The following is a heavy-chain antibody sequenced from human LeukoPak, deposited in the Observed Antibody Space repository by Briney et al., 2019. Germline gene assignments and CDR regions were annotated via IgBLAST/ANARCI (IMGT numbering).Heavy chain of an antibody. CDR1: GYTFTSYG. CDR2: ISAYNGNT. V-gene: IGHV1-18*01. Sequence: GASVKVSCKASGYTFTSYGISWVGQAPGQGLEWMGWISAYNGNTDYAQKLQGRVTMTTDTSTSTAYMELRSLRSDDTAVYYCARVSGGWFHDAFDIWGQGTMVTVSS. D-gene: IGHD6-19*01. J-gene: IGHJ3*02. CDR3: ARVSGGWFHDAFDI.